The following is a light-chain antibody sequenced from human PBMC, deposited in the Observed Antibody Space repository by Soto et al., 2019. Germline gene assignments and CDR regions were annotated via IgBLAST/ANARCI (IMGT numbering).Light chain of an antibody. CDR2: GAS. V-gene: IGKV3-20*01. J-gene: IGKJ1*01. CDR1: QSVSSNY. Sequence: EIVLTQSPGTLSLSPGERANVSYRASQSVSSNYLAWYQQRPGQPPRLLISGASSRATGIPDRFSGSGSGTDLTLTISRLEPEDFAVYHCQQYGGAPWTFGQGTKVEIK. CDR3: QQYGGAPWT.